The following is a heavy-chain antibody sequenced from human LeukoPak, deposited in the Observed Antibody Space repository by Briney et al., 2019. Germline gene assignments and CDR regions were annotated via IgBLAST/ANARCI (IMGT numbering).Heavy chain of an antibody. D-gene: IGHD2-15*01. J-gene: IGHJ4*02. CDR3: ARDRRYCSGGTCYLHYFDN. CDR2: IHNSGST. V-gene: IGHV4-59*01. CDR1: GDSISSYY. Sequence: SETLSLTCTVSGDSISSYYWSWIRQPPGKGLEWIGYIHNSGSTNYSPSLKSRVTISIDTPKNQFSLKLSSVTAADTAVYYCARDRRYCSGGTCYLHYFDNWGQGALVTVSS.